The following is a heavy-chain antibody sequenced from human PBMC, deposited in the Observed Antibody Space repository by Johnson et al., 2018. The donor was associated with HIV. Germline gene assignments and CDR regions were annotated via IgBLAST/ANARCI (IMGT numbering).Heavy chain of an antibody. CDR1: GFSFSDYY. CDR2: ISSSRSTI. J-gene: IGHJ3*02. CDR3: ARERATLWFRASGAAFDI. Sequence: QVQLVESGGGLVKPGGSLRLSCAASGFSFSDYYMSWIRQAPGKGLEWISYISSSRSTIYYADSVTGRFTISRDNAKNSLYLQMYSLRAEDTAVYYCARERATLWFRASGAAFDIWGQGTMVTVSS. V-gene: IGHV3-11*04. D-gene: IGHD3-10*01.